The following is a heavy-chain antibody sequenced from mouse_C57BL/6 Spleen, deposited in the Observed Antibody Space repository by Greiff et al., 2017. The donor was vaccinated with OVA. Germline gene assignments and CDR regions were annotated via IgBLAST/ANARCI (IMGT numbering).Heavy chain of an antibody. J-gene: IGHJ4*01. V-gene: IGHV1-15*01. D-gene: IGHD1-1*01. CDR1: GYTFTDYE. Sequence: QVQLQQPGAELVKPGASVTLSCKASGYTFTDYEMHWVKQTPVHGLEWIGAIDPETGGTAYNQKFKGKAILTADKSSSTAYMELRSLTSEDSAVYYCTSLLSGNAMDYWGQGTSVTVSS. CDR2: IDPETGGT. CDR3: TSLLSGNAMDY.